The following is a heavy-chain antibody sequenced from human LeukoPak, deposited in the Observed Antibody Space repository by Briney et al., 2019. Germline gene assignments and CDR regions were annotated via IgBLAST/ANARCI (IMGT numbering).Heavy chain of an antibody. CDR1: GFTFSSAW. CDR3: VRDRVGPDY. J-gene: IGHJ4*02. Sequence: PGGSLRLSCAASGFTFSSAWMHWVRQAPGTGLVWVSRITDDATTTYADSVGGRFTISRDHAKNILYLQMNSLRAEDTAVYYCVRDRVGPDYWGQGTLVTVSS. V-gene: IGHV3-74*01. CDR2: ITDDATT. D-gene: IGHD1-26*01.